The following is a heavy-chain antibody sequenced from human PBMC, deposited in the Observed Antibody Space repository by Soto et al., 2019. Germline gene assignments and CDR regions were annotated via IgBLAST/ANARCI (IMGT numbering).Heavy chain of an antibody. D-gene: IGHD1-20*01. CDR2: ISAYNGIT. Sequence: QLLQSGAEVKKPGASVKVSCKASGYSFSSYGISWVRQAPGQGLEWMGWISAYNGITNYVEKFQGRVAMTTDASTSTAYMELRGLRSDDTAVYFCARDPPITGSLRGTPLMAVWGQGTTVTVSS. J-gene: IGHJ6*02. CDR1: GYSFSSYG. V-gene: IGHV1-18*01. CDR3: ARDPPITGSLRGTPLMAV.